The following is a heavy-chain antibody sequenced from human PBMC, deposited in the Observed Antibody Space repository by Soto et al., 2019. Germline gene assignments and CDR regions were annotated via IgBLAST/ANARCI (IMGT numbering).Heavy chain of an antibody. J-gene: IGHJ3*01. CDR3: AKLRGGWATGQRAFDF. D-gene: IGHD5-12*01. Sequence: EVQLLESGGGLVQPGGSLRLSCAASGFTFSSYAINWVRQAPGQGLEWVSVISTTGGTTSYADSVKGRFTISRDNSKSTLYLQLNTLRAEDTAVYYCAKLRGGWATGQRAFDFWGQGTMVTVSS. CDR1: GFTFSSYA. V-gene: IGHV3-23*01. CDR2: ISTTGGTT.